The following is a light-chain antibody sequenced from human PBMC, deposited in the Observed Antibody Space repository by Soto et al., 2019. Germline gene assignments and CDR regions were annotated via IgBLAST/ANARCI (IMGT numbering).Light chain of an antibody. Sequence: DIQMTQSPSSLSASVGDRVTIACRASQSISSYLNWYQQKPGKAPKLLIYAASSLQSGVPSRFSGSGSGTDFTFTISSLQPEDFATYYFQQSYSTPTFGQGTKLEIK. J-gene: IGKJ2*01. CDR3: QQSYSTPT. V-gene: IGKV1-39*01. CDR1: QSISSY. CDR2: AAS.